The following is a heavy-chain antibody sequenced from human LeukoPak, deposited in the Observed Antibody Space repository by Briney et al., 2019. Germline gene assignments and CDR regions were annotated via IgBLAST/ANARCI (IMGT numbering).Heavy chain of an antibody. CDR3: AKRQWLGHGGPYDS. J-gene: IGHJ4*02. CDR2: IYSGGST. Sequence: GGSLRLSCAASGFTVSNNYMSWVRQAPGKGLEWVSIIYSGGSTYYADSVKGRFTISRDNSKNTLYLQMNSLRAEDTAVYYCAKRQWLGHGGPYDSWGQGTPVTVSS. CDR1: GFTVSNNY. V-gene: IGHV3-53*01. D-gene: IGHD6-19*01.